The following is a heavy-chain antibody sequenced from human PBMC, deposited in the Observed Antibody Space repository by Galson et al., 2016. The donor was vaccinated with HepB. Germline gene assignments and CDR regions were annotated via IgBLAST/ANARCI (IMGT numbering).Heavy chain of an antibody. D-gene: IGHD6-6*01. Sequence: SVKVSCKASGYTFSSYAMHWVRQAPGQRLEWLGWINAANGNTRYSQELQGRITITRDTSASTAYMDLTSLRSEDTAVYYCARDLGVSSITARSGIDPWGQGTLVTVSS. CDR1: GYTFSSYA. CDR2: INAANGNT. V-gene: IGHV1-3*01. J-gene: IGHJ5*02. CDR3: ARDLGVSSITARSGIDP.